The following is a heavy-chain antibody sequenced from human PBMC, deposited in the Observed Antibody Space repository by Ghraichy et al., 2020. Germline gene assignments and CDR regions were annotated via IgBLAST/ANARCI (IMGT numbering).Heavy chain of an antibody. CDR3: ARDQAMGRDGYRDYVDY. V-gene: IGHV4-61*01. CDR1: GGSVSSGSYY. Sequence: SETLSLTCTVSGGSVSSGSYYWSWIRQPPGKGLEWIGYIYYSGSTNYNPSLKSRVTISVDTSKNQFSLKLSSVTAADTAVYYCARDQAMGRDGYRDYVDYWGQGTLVTVSS. J-gene: IGHJ4*02. D-gene: IGHD5-24*01. CDR2: IYYSGST.